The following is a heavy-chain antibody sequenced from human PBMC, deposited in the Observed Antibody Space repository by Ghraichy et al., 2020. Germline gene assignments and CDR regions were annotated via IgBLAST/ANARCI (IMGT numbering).Heavy chain of an antibody. CDR2: ISGSGGST. J-gene: IGHJ3*01. D-gene: IGHD3-9*01. CDR3: AKDSYFYDILTGYETVG. Sequence: GESLNISCAASGFTFSSYAMSWVRQAPGKELEWVSAISGSGGSTYYADSVKGRFTISRDNSKNTLYLQMNSLRAEDTAVYYCAKDSYFYDILTGYETVGWGQGTMVTVSS. CDR1: GFTFSSYA. V-gene: IGHV3-23*01.